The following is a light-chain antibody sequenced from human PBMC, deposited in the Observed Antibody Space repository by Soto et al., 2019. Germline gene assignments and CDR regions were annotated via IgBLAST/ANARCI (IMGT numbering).Light chain of an antibody. V-gene: IGLV6-57*02. CDR1: SGSIASNY. CDR3: QSYDSTNQV. Sequence: FMLTQPHSVSESPGKTVTISCTGSSGSIASNYVQWYQQRPGSAPTTVIYEDNQRPSGVPDRFSGSVDRSSNSASLTISGLKTEDEADYYCQSYDSTNQVFGGGTKLTVL. CDR2: EDN. J-gene: IGLJ3*02.